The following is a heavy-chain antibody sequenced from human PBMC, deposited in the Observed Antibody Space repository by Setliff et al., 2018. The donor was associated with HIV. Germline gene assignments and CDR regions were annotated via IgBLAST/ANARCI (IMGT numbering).Heavy chain of an antibody. CDR3: ARDNHGFPVD. CDR2: IFGSGVT. J-gene: IGHJ4*02. Sequence: SETLSLTCNVSGGAIINYDWTWVRQPARKGLEWIGRIFGSGVTNYNTSLESRLTMSLDTSRNHLSLSLRSVTAADTAIYYCARDNHGFPVDWGQGTLVTVSS. D-gene: IGHD5-12*01. CDR1: GGAIINYD. V-gene: IGHV4-4*07.